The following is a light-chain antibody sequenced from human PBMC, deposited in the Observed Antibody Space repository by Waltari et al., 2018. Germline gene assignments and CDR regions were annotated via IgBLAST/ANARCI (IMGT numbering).Light chain of an antibody. Sequence: EIVLTQSPAPLSLSPGDTATLSCRASQSVGTYLAWYQQKPGQSPRLLLYDASNRATGIPARFRGSGSGTDFTLTISSLEAEDFAVYYCQQRSNWTPHTFGQGARLEIK. CDR3: QQRSNWTPHT. CDR2: DAS. CDR1: QSVGTY. J-gene: IGKJ2*01. V-gene: IGKV3-11*01.